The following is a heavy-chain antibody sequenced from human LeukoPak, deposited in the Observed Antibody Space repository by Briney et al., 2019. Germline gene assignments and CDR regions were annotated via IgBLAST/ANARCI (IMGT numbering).Heavy chain of an antibody. CDR3: ARERRKNSGSYGAFDI. V-gene: IGHV4-61*02. Sequence: SETLSLTCTVSGASISSGSYDWSWLRQPAGRGVEWIVRMYTSGSTNYNPSLKSRVTISVDTSKNQFSLKLSSVTAADTAVYYCARERRKNSGSYGAFDIWGQGTMVTVSS. D-gene: IGHD1-26*01. J-gene: IGHJ3*02. CDR2: MYTSGST. CDR1: GASISSGSYD.